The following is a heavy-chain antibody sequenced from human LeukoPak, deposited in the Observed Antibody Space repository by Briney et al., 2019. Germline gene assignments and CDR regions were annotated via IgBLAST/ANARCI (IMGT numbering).Heavy chain of an antibody. CDR3: AKDPGRDGYKWFDY. CDR2: IRYDGSNK. D-gene: IGHD5-24*01. CDR1: GFTFSSYG. V-gene: IGHV3-30*02. Sequence: GGSLRLSCAASGFTFSSYGMHWVRQAPGKGLEWVAFIRYDGSNKYYADSVKGRFTISRDNSKNTLYLQMNSLRAEDTAVYYCAKDPGRDGYKWFDYWGQGTLVTVSS. J-gene: IGHJ4*02.